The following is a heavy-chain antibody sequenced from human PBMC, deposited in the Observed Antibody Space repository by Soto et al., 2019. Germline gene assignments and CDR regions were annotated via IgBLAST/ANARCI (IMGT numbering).Heavy chain of an antibody. CDR2: IYYSGST. CDR1: GGSISSSSYY. V-gene: IGHV4-39*01. CDR3: ARHRAPNWFDP. Sequence: LSLTCIVSGGSISSSSYYWGWIRQPPGKGLEWIGSIYYSGSTYYNPSLKSRVTISVDTSKNQFSLKLSSVTAADTAVFYCARHRAPNWFDPWGQGTRVTVSS. J-gene: IGHJ5*02.